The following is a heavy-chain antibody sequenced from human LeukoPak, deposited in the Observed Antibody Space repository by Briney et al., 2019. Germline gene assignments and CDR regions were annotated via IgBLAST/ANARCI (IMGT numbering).Heavy chain of an antibody. CDR3: AKACSSGWSSSGGDY. J-gene: IGHJ4*02. CDR1: GFTFSNFA. Sequence: EGSLRLFCAASGFTFSNFAMSGLPQAPGKGLECVSTNSGSGGSTFYAGSVKGRFTISRDNSKNTLFLQMNGLRAEDTAIYYCAKACSSGWSSSGGDYWGQGSLVTVSS. CDR2: NSGSGGST. D-gene: IGHD6-19*01. V-gene: IGHV3-23*01.